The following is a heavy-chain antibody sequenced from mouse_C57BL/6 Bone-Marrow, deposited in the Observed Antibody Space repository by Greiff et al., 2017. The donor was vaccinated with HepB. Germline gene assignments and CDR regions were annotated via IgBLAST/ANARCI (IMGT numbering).Heavy chain of an antibody. Sequence: QVQLQQPGADLVKPGASVKVSCKASGYTFTSYWMHWVKQRPGQGLEWIGTIHPSDSDTNYNQKFKGKATLTVDKSSSTTYMQLSSLTSEDSAVYYWAIPSSYYGNPYLDYWGQGTTLTVSS. D-gene: IGHD1-1*01. J-gene: IGHJ2*01. CDR2: IHPSDSDT. V-gene: IGHV1-74*01. CDR3: AIPSSYYGNPYLDY. CDR1: GYTFTSYW.